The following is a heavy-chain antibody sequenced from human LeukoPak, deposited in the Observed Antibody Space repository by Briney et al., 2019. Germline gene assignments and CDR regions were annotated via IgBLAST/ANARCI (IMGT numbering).Heavy chain of an antibody. Sequence: ASVKVSCKASGYTFTGYYMHWVRQAPGQGLEWMGWINPNSGGTNYAQKFQGRVTMTRDTSISTAYMELSSLRSEDTAVYYCARSPGYSIQGYYYYGMDVWGQGTTVTVSS. CDR3: ARSPGYSIQGYYYYGMDV. CDR1: GYTFTGYY. V-gene: IGHV1-2*02. CDR2: INPNSGGT. J-gene: IGHJ6*02. D-gene: IGHD6-13*01.